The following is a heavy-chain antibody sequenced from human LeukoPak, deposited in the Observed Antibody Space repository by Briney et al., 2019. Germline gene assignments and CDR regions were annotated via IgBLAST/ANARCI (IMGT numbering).Heavy chain of an antibody. Sequence: SQTLSLTCTVSGGSISSGGYYWSWIRQHPGKGLGWIGYIYYSGSTYYNPSLKSRVTISVDTSKNQFSLKLSSVTAADTAVYYCARDADCSSTSCYFGAFDYWGQGTLVTVSS. CDR1: GGSISSGGYY. CDR3: ARDADCSSTSCYFGAFDY. CDR2: IYYSGST. V-gene: IGHV4-31*03. D-gene: IGHD2-2*01. J-gene: IGHJ4*02.